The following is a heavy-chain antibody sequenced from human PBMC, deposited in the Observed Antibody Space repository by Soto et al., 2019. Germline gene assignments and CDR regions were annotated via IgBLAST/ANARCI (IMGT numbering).Heavy chain of an antibody. CDR3: ARDRREYSYGSYYYYYMDV. D-gene: IGHD5-18*01. V-gene: IGHV4-34*01. CDR1: GGSFSGYY. J-gene: IGHJ6*03. Sequence: PSETLSLTCAVYGGSFSGYYWSWIRQPPGKGLEWIGDIYDSGSTNYNPSLKSRVTISVDTSKNQFSLKLSSVTAAGTAVYYCARDRREYSYGSYYYYYMDVWGKGTTVTVSS. CDR2: IYDSGST.